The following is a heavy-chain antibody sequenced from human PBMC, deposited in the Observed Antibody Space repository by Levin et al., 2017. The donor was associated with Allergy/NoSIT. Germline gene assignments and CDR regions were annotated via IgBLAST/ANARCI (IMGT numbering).Heavy chain of an antibody. J-gene: IGHJ5*01. V-gene: IGHV4-59*01. D-gene: IGHD3-10*01. CDR2: VFHTGST. Sequence: SSETLSLTCTVSGGSISNYYWSWVRQPPGKGLEWIGYVFHTGSTNYNPSLSSRLTISVDTSRNQFSLRLSSVTAADTAIYYCARDYKFDSWGQGTLVTVSS. CDR1: GGSISNYY. CDR3: ARDYKFDS.